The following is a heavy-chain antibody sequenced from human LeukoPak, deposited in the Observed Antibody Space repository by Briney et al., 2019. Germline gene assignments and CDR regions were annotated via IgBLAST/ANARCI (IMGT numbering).Heavy chain of an antibody. CDR1: GFTFSRYA. V-gene: IGHV3-64*05. CDR3: VKDPHSSGRYYFDY. Sequence: QTGGSLRLSCSASGFTFSRYAMHWVRQAPGKGLEYVSAISSSGGSTYYAGSVKGRFTISRDNSKNTMYVQMSTLRVEDTAVYYCVKDPHSSGRYYFDYWGQGTLVTASS. D-gene: IGHD6-19*01. J-gene: IGHJ4*02. CDR2: ISSSGGST.